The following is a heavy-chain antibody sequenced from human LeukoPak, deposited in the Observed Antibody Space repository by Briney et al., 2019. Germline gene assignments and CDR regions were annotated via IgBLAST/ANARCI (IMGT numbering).Heavy chain of an antibody. V-gene: IGHV1-69*13. D-gene: IGHD2-15*01. CDR1: GGTFSSSA. Sequence: SVKVSCKASGGTFSSSAISWVRQAPGHGLEWMGGIIPIFGTANYAQKFQGRVTITADESTSTAYMELSSLRSDDTAVYYCARDCSGGSCYHPSGYYFDYWGQGTLVTVSS. CDR2: IIPIFGTA. J-gene: IGHJ4*02. CDR3: ARDCSGGSCYHPSGYYFDY.